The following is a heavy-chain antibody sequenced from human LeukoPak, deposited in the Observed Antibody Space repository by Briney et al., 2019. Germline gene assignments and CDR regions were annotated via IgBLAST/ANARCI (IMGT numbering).Heavy chain of an antibody. J-gene: IGHJ6*02. D-gene: IGHD2-2*01. CDR3: ARDVNVVVVPAVSYYYYGMDV. V-gene: IGHV3-23*01. CDR1: GFTFSSYA. Sequence: PGGSLRLSCAASGFTFSSYAMSWVRQAPGKGLEWVSAISGSGGSTYYADSVKGRFTISRDNAKNSLYLQMNSLRAEDTAVYYCARDVNVVVVPAVSYYYYGMDVWGQGTTVTVSS. CDR2: ISGSGGST.